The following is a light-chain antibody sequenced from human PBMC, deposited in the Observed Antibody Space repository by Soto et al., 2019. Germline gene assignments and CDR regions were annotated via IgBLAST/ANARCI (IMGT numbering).Light chain of an antibody. CDR3: QQYNNWPQT. CDR1: QSVATN. V-gene: IGKV3-15*01. J-gene: IGKJ1*01. Sequence: EAVLTQSPPTLSVSPEERVTLSCRASQSVATNLAWYQQRPGQAPRLLIYGASKRAIGLPARFSGSGSGTEFTLTITCLQSEDFAVYFCQQYNNWPQTFGQGTKVDIK. CDR2: GAS.